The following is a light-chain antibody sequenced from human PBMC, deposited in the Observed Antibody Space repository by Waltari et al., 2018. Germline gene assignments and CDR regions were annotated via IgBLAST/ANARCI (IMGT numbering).Light chain of an antibody. V-gene: IGLV2-11*01. Sequence: QSALTQPRSVSGSPGQSVTIACTGTSRNVGGYDFVSWYQQNPGKAPKLMIYDVNMRPSGGPDRFSCSKSGNTASLTISGLQAEDEADYYCCSYEGSYSMVFGGGTRLTVL. CDR1: SRNVGGYDF. J-gene: IGLJ2*01. CDR3: CSYEGSYSMV. CDR2: DVN.